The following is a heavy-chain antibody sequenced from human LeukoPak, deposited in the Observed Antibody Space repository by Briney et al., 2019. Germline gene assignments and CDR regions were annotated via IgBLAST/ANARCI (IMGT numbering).Heavy chain of an antibody. D-gene: IGHD3-22*01. J-gene: IGHJ5*02. CDR1: GGTFSSYA. V-gene: IGHV1-69*04. Sequence: ASVKVSCKASGGTFSSYAISWMRQAPGQGLEWMGRIIPILGIANYAQKFQGRVTITADKSTSTAYMELSSLRSEDTAVYYCARAPAYDSSGYYSNWFDPWGQGTLVTVSS. CDR2: IIPILGIA. CDR3: ARAPAYDSSGYYSNWFDP.